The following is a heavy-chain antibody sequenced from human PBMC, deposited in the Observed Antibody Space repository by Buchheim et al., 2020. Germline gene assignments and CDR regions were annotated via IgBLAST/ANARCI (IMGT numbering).Heavy chain of an antibody. V-gene: IGHV3-48*03. Sequence: EVQLVESRGGFVQPGGSLRLSCAASGFTFNKYEMNWVRQAPGKGLQWVSYISSSGTSIYYADSVKGRFTLSRDNAKNSLYLQMNSLRAEDTAVYYCARSYYDSSGYAYFDYWGQGTL. CDR3: ARSYYDSSGYAYFDY. J-gene: IGHJ4*02. CDR1: GFTFNKYE. D-gene: IGHD3-22*01. CDR2: ISSSGTSI.